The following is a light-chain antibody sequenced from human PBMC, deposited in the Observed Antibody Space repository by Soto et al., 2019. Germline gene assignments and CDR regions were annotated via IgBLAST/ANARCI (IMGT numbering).Light chain of an antibody. J-gene: IGLJ3*02. CDR2: EGN. V-gene: IGLV2-23*01. CDR1: SSDVGSYKF. CDR3: CSYGGSSTWL. Sequence: QSVLTQPASVSGSLGQSITISCTGTSSDVGSYKFVSWYQQHPGKAPKLMIYEGNRRPSGVSNRFSGSKSGNTASLTISGLQAEDETDYYCCSYGGSSTWLFGGGTKVTVL.